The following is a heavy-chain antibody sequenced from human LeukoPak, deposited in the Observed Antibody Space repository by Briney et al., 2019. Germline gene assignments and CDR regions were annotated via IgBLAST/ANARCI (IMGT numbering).Heavy chain of an antibody. CDR1: GFTFSSYA. Sequence: GGSLRLSCAASGFTFSSYAMHWVRQAPGKGLEWAAVISYDGSNKYYADSVKGRFTISRDNSKNTLYLQMNSLRAEDTAVYYCARVNGYYGSGSLDYWGQGTLVTVSS. V-gene: IGHV3-30*04. CDR3: ARVNGYYGSGSLDY. J-gene: IGHJ4*02. CDR2: ISYDGSNK. D-gene: IGHD3-10*01.